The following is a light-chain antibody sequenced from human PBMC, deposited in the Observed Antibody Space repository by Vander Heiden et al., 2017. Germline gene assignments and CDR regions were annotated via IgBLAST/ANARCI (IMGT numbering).Light chain of an antibody. V-gene: IGLV2-8*01. Sequence: QSALTQPPSASGSPGQSVTISCTGTSSHVGGYNYVSWYQQHPGKAPKLMIYEVSKRPSGVPDRFSGSKSGNTASLTVSGLQAEDEADYYCSSYAGSNNLGVFGGGTKLTVL. CDR1: SSHVGGYNY. CDR3: SSYAGSNNLGV. J-gene: IGLJ3*02. CDR2: EVS.